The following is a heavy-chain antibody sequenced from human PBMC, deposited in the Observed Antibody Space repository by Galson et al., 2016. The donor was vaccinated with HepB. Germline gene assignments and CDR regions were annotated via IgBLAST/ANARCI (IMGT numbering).Heavy chain of an antibody. CDR3: ARDPGRIAAAGHFDS. J-gene: IGHJ5*01. D-gene: IGHD6-13*01. V-gene: IGHV3-53*01. CDR2: IYSGGAT. Sequence: SLRLSCAGSGFIVSSHYMNWVRQAPGKGLEWVAIIYSGGATYNADSVKGRFTISRDNPKNTLYLQMNSLRAEDTAVYYCARDPGRIAAAGHFDSWGQGTLVTVSS. CDR1: GFIVSSHY.